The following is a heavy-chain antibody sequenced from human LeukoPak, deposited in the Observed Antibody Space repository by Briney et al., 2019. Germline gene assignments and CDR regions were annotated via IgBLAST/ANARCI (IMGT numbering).Heavy chain of an antibody. CDR3: ARVGSEWYRGAFDI. V-gene: IGHV3-7*01. CDR2: IKQDGSET. D-gene: IGHD6-19*01. Sequence: GGSLRLSCAASEFTFSSYWMTWVRQAQGKGLEWVANIKQDGSETYYVDSVKGRFTISRDNAKNSLYLQLNILRAEDTAVYYCARVGSEWYRGAFDIWRQGTMVTVSS. J-gene: IGHJ3*02. CDR1: EFTFSSYW.